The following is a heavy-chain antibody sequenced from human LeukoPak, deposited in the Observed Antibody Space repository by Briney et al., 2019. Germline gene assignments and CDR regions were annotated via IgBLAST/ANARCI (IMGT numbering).Heavy chain of an antibody. Sequence: SQTLSLTCTVSGGSISSGGYYWSWIRQPPGKTLEWIGEVNYWGNTNYSPSLKSRVTISIDTSTKQISLRLNSVSAADTAVYYCARDCYYGSGSYCYWGQGTLVSVSS. D-gene: IGHD3-10*01. CDR3: ARDCYYGSGSYCY. V-gene: IGHV4-31*03. J-gene: IGHJ4*02. CDR1: GGSISSGGYY. CDR2: VNYWGNT.